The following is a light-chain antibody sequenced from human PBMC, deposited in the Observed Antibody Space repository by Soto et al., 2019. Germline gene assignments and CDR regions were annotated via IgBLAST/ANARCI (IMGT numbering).Light chain of an antibody. CDR1: SSDVGGYNF. J-gene: IGLJ1*01. Sequence: QSALTQPASVSGSPGQSITISCTGTSSDVGGYNFVSWYQQYPGKAPKLLIYDVSNRPSGVSNRFSGSKSGNKASLTISGLQAEDEADYYCTSYRGSNTLYVCGTGTKLTVL. CDR3: TSYRGSNTLYV. V-gene: IGLV2-14*01. CDR2: DVS.